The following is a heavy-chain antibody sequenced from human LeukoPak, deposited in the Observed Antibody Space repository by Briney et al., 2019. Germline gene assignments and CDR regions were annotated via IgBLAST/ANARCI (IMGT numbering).Heavy chain of an antibody. CDR1: GYTFTSYD. CDR3: ASRLRWPTGLYYMDV. CDR2: MNPNSGNT. V-gene: IGHV1-8*01. J-gene: IGHJ6*03. D-gene: IGHD4-23*01. Sequence: ASVKVSCKASGYTFTSYDINWVRQAPGQGLEWMGWMNPNSGNTGYAQKFQGRVTMTRNTSISTAYMELNSLRSEDTAVYYCASRLRWPTGLYYMDVWGKGTTVTVSS.